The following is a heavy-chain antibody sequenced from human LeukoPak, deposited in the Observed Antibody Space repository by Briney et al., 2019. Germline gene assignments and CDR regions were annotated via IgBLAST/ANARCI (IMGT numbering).Heavy chain of an antibody. Sequence: PGGSLRLSCVASGFTFSSHGMNWVRQAPGKGLEWVSSITSSSSYIYYADSVKGRFTISRDNAKNSLYLQMNSLRAEDTAVYYCAREMLAAVAAQSWGQGTLVTVSS. D-gene: IGHD6-19*01. J-gene: IGHJ5*02. CDR2: ITSSSSYI. CDR3: AREMLAAVAAQS. V-gene: IGHV3-21*01. CDR1: GFTFSSHG.